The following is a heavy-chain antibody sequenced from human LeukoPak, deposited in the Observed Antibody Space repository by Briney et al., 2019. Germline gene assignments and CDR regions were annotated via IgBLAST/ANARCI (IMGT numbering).Heavy chain of an antibody. CDR1: GYSFTSYW. V-gene: IGHV5-51*01. Sequence: GESLKISCKGFGYSFTSYWIGWVRQMPGKGLEWMGIIYPGDSDTRYSPSFQGQVTISADKSISTGYLQWSSLKAADTAMYYCARLPSPYYYDSKTFDYWGQGTLVTVSS. CDR3: ARLPSPYYYDSKTFDY. J-gene: IGHJ4*02. D-gene: IGHD3-22*01. CDR2: IYPGDSDT.